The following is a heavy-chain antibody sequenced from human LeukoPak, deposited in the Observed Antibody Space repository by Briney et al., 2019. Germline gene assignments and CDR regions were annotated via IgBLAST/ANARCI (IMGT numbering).Heavy chain of an antibody. CDR3: ARAPHYSDYGPYYYGMDV. Sequence: GGSLRLSCAASGFTFSSYAMSWVRQAPGKGLEWVSAISGSGGSTYYADSVKGRFTISRDNSKNTLYLQMNSLRAEDTAVYYCARAPHYSDYGPYYYGMDVWGQGTTVTVSS. J-gene: IGHJ6*02. CDR1: GFTFSSYA. D-gene: IGHD4-17*01. V-gene: IGHV3-23*01. CDR2: ISGSGGST.